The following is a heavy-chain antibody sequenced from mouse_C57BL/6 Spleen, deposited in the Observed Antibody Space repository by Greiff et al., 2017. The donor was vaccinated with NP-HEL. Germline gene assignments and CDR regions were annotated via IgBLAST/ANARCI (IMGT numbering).Heavy chain of an antibody. J-gene: IGHJ2*01. CDR3: ARDGYLDY. CDR2: INPNNGGT. V-gene: IGHV1-26*01. CDR1: GYTFTDYY. D-gene: IGHD2-3*01. Sequence: EVQLQQSGPELVKPGASVKISCKASGYTFTDYYMNWVKQSHGKSLEWIGDINPNNGGTSYNQKFKGKATLTVDKSSSTAYMELRSLTSEDSVVYYCARDGYLDYWGQGTTLTVSS.